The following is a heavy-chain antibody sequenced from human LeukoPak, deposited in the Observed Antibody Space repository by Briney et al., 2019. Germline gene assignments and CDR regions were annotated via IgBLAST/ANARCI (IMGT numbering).Heavy chain of an antibody. D-gene: IGHD3-3*01. CDR1: GGSISSYY. Sequence: SETLSLTCTVSGGSISSYYWSWIRQPAGKGLEWIGHIYSSGSTNYNPSLRSRVTMSVDTSKNQFSLKLSSVTAADTAVYYCAREEVVLRFLEWFPDYWGQGTLVTVSS. V-gene: IGHV4-4*07. J-gene: IGHJ4*02. CDR3: AREEVVLRFLEWFPDY. CDR2: IYSSGST.